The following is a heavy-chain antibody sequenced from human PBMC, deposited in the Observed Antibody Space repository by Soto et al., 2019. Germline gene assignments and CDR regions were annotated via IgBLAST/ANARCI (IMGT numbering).Heavy chain of an antibody. V-gene: IGHV2-5*01. CDR3: AQDGSSTSCYQKRRLN. CDR1: GFSLSTSGVG. CDR2: IYWNDDK. Sequence: QITLKESGPTLVKPTQTLTLTCTFSGFSLSTSGVGVGWIRQPPGKALEWLALIYWNDDKRYSPSLKSRLTITKDTSKNQRVLTMTNMDPVDTATYYCAQDGSSTSCYQKRRLNWGQGTLVTVSS. J-gene: IGHJ4*02. D-gene: IGHD2-2*01.